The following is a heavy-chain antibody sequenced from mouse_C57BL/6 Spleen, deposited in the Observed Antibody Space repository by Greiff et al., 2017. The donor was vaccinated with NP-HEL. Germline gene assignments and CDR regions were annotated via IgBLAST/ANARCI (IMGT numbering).Heavy chain of an antibody. CDR1: GFTFRSYA. Sequence: EVHLVESGAGLVKPGGSLKLSCAASGFTFRSYAMSWVRQTPETRLEWVAYISTGGDSIYYADTVKGRFTITRDNARNTLYLQMSSLKSEDTAMYYCTRDHGTVAYWGQGTLVTVAA. J-gene: IGHJ3*01. CDR2: ISTGGDSI. D-gene: IGHD3-3*01. CDR3: TRDHGTVAY. V-gene: IGHV5-9-1*02.